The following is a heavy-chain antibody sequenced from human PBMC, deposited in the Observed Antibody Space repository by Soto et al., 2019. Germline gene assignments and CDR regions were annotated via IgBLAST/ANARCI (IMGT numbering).Heavy chain of an antibody. J-gene: IGHJ5*02. CDR3: ARAGDYDILTGSPGDWLDP. V-gene: IGHV1-69*13. CDR1: GGTFSSYA. D-gene: IGHD3-9*01. CDR2: IIPIFGTA. Sequence: SVKVSCKASGGTFSSYAISWVRQAPGQGLEWMGGIIPIFGTANYAQKFQGRVTITADESTSTAYMELSSLRSEDTAVYYCARAGDYDILTGSPGDWLDPWGQGTLVTVSS.